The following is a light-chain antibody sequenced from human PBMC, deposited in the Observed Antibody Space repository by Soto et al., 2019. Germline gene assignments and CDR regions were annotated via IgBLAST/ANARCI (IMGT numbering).Light chain of an antibody. CDR1: QSVSSN. V-gene: IGKV3D-15*01. J-gene: IGKJ1*01. CDR2: GAS. Sequence: EIVKTPVPAILFKTPREKDTLSCRASQSVSSNLAWYQQKPGQAPSLLIYGASTRATGIPARFSGSGSGTEFTLTISSLHSEDFAVYYCQQYNNWPGTFGQGTKV. CDR3: QQYNNWPGT.